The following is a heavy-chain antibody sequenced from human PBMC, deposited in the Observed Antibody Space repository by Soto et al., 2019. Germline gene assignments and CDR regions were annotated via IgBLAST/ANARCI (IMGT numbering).Heavy chain of an antibody. V-gene: IGHV1-69*02. Sequence: ASVKVSCKASGGTFSSYTISWVRQAPGQGLEWMGRIIPILGIANYAQKFQGRVTITADKSTSTAYMELSSLRSEDTAVYYCALHQLWFGDFYYYYGMDVWGQGTTVTVSS. CDR1: GGTFSSYT. D-gene: IGHD3-10*01. CDR3: ALHQLWFGDFYYYYGMDV. J-gene: IGHJ6*02. CDR2: IIPILGIA.